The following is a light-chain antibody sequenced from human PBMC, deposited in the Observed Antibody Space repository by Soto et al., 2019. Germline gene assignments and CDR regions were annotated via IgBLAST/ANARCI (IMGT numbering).Light chain of an antibody. V-gene: IGKV3D-15*01. CDR3: QQYNKWPAEIT. CDR2: GAS. Sequence: EILMTQSPATLSVSPGERATLSCRASQSVRTKLAWYQQKPGQAPRLLIYGASSRATGIPARFSGSGSGTEFTLTISSLQSEDSGVYYCQQYNKWPAEITFGQGTRLEIK. J-gene: IGKJ5*01. CDR1: QSVRTK.